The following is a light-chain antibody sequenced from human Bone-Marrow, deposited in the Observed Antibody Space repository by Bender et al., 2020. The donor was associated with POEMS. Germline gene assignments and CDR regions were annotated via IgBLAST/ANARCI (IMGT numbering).Light chain of an antibody. J-gene: IGLJ2*01. V-gene: IGLV2-14*03. Sequence: QSALTQPASVSGSPGQSITISCTGISGDIGTSEYVSWYQQHPGKAPKVVIYDATHRPSGVSYRFSGSTSGNTASLTISGLQTEDEADYYCHSYTNNRIVFGGGTKLTVL. CDR2: DAT. CDR1: SGDIGTSEY. CDR3: HSYTNNRIV.